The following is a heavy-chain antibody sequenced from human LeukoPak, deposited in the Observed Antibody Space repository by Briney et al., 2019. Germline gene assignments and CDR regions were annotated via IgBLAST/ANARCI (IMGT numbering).Heavy chain of an antibody. V-gene: IGHV1-69*05. CDR3: ASPERSSGYYYEY. Sequence: SVKVSCKASGGTFSSYAISWVRQPPGQGLEWMGVIIPIFGTANYAQKFQGRVTITTDESTSTAYIELSSLRSEDTAVYYCASPERSSGYYYEYWGQGTLVTVSS. CDR2: IIPIFGTA. J-gene: IGHJ4*02. D-gene: IGHD3-22*01. CDR1: GGTFSSYA.